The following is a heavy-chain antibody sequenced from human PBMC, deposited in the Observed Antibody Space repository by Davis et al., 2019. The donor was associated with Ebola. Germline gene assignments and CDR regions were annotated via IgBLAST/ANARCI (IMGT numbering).Heavy chain of an antibody. CDR1: EDSINSYY. CDR3: ARVVVVPAAKGRNYYYYGMDV. J-gene: IGHJ6*02. V-gene: IGHV4-59*01. Sequence: MPSETLSLTCTVSEDSINSYYWNWIRQPPGKGLEWIGYIDYSGNTKYSPSLKSRVTISLDTSKNQFSLQLTSVSAADTAVYYCARVVVVPAAKGRNYYYYGMDVWGQGTTVTVSS. CDR2: IDYSGNT. D-gene: IGHD2-2*01.